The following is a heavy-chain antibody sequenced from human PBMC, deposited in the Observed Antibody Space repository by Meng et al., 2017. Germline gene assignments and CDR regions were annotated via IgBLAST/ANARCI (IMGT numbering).Heavy chain of an antibody. V-gene: IGHV1-18*01. CDR1: GYTFTSYG. Sequence: GESLKISCAASGYTFTSYGISWVRQAPGQGLEWMGWISAYNGNTNYAQKLQGRVTMTTDTSTSTAYMELRSLRSDDTAVYYCARVGATSLGVETGTTMIDYFDYWGQGTLVTVSS. CDR3: ARVGATSLGVETGTTMIDYFDY. D-gene: IGHD1-1*01. J-gene: IGHJ4*02. CDR2: ISAYNGNT.